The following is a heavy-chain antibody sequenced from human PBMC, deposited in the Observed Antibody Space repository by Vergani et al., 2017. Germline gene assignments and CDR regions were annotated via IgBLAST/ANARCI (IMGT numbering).Heavy chain of an antibody. CDR1: GFRFSSYG. V-gene: IGHV3-23*04. CDR3: ARESRKGYSGYDAVNY. D-gene: IGHD5-12*01. J-gene: IGHJ4*02. Sequence: VQLVESGGGVVQPGRSLRLSCAASGFRFSSYGMNWVRQAPGKGLEWVSGISGSGVSAYYTDSVKGRFTISRDNSKNMLFLQMNNLRTEDTAIYYCARESRKGYSGYDAVNYWGQGTLVTVSS. CDR2: ISGSGVSA.